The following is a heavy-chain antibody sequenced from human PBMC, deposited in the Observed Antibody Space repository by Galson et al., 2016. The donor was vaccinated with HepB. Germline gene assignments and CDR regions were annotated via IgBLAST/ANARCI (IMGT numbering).Heavy chain of an antibody. Sequence: QSGAEVKKPGESLRISCKGSEYSFTSYWISWVRQMPGKGLEWMGRIDPSDSYTNYSPSFQGHVTISADKSIRTAYLQWSSLKASDTAMYYCARHRPYFVVETDNRGFDPWGQGTLVTVSS. CDR3: ARHRPYFVVETDNRGFDP. D-gene: IGHD2-21*02. CDR1: EYSFTSYW. CDR2: IDPSDSYT. J-gene: IGHJ5*02. V-gene: IGHV5-10-1*01.